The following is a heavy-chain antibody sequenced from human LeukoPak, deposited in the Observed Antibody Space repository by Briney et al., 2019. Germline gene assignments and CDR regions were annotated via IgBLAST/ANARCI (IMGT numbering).Heavy chain of an antibody. CDR3: ARDRPDYYDSSGPAYFDS. CDR1: GFTFGDYY. Sequence: GGSLRLSCAASGFTFGDYYMTWIRQAPGKGLECVAYICSRGTTIYYADSVKGRFTISRDNAKKSPSLQMNSLRAEDTAVYYCARDRPDYYDSSGPAYFDSWGRGTLVTVSS. J-gene: IGHJ2*01. V-gene: IGHV3-11*01. CDR2: ICSRGTTI. D-gene: IGHD3-22*01.